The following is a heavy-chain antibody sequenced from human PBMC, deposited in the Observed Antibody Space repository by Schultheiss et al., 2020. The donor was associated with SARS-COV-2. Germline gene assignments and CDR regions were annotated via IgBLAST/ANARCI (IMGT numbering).Heavy chain of an antibody. J-gene: IGHJ3*02. CDR1: GGSISSGGYY. Sequence: SETLSLTCTVSGGSISSGGYYWSWIRQPAGKGLEWIGRIYTSGSTNYNPSLKSRVTMSVDTSKNQFSLKLNSVTAADTAVYYCARGFGAGPFDIWGQGTTVTVSS. D-gene: IGHD3-10*01. V-gene: IGHV4-61*02. CDR3: ARGFGAGPFDI. CDR2: IYTSGST.